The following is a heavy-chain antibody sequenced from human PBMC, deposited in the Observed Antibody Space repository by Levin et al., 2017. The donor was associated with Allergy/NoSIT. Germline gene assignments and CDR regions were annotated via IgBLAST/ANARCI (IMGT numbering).Heavy chain of an antibody. J-gene: IGHJ4*02. CDR2: INHSGST. D-gene: IGHD3-10*01. Sequence: GSLRLSCAVYGGSFSGYYWSWIRQPPGKGLEWIGEINHSGSTNYNPSLKSRVTISVDTSKNQFSLKLSSVTAADTAVYYCARGTLLVEVRGVIIDYWGQGTLVTVSS. V-gene: IGHV4-34*01. CDR1: GGSFSGYY. CDR3: ARGTLLVEVRGVIIDY.